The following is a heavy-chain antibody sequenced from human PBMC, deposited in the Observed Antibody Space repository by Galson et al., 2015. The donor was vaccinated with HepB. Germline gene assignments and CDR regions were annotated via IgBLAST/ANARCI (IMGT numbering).Heavy chain of an antibody. CDR2: ISSSGSTI. CDR1: GFTFSDYY. D-gene: IGHD5-12*01. CDR3: ARDCRIGYSGYLRRPREGGDYDGHNWFGP. V-gene: IGHV3-11*01. Sequence: SLRLSCAASGFTFSDYYMSWIRQAPGKGLEWVSYISSSGSTIYYADSVKGRFTISRDNAKNSLYLQMNSLRAEDTAVYYCARDCRIGYSGYLRRPREGGDYDGHNWFGPWGQGTLVTVSS. J-gene: IGHJ5*02.